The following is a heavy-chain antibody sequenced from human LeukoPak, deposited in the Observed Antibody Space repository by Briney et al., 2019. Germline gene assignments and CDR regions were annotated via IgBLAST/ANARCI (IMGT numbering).Heavy chain of an antibody. J-gene: IGHJ4*02. D-gene: IGHD5-24*01. Sequence: PGGSLRLSCAASGFTISSYDMNWVRQAPGKGLEWVALISYGGTSKYYADSVKGRFAISKDNSKNTLYLEMNSLRAEDTALYFCARDVRDGFNNFDDYWGQGTLVTVSS. CDR1: GFTISSYD. CDR2: ISYGGTSK. V-gene: IGHV3-33*05. CDR3: ARDVRDGFNNFDDY.